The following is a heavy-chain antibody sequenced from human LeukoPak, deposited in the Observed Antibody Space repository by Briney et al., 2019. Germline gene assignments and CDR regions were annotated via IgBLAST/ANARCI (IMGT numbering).Heavy chain of an antibody. CDR1: GASISTYY. V-gene: IGHV4-59*01. D-gene: IGHD6-6*01. CDR2: IYYSGST. CDR3: ACGEEYIGGIFDY. J-gene: IGHJ4*02. Sequence: SETLSLTCTVSGASISTYYWSWIRQPPGKGLEWIGYIYYSGSTNYNPSLKSRVTTSVDTSKNQFSLKLTSVTAADTAMYYCACGEEYIGGIFDYWGQGTLVTVSS.